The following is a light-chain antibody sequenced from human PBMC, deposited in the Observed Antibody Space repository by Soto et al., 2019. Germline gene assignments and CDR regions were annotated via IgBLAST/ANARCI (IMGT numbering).Light chain of an antibody. J-gene: IGKJ1*01. CDR2: KAS. CDR1: QTISSW. CDR3: QHYNSYSEA. V-gene: IGKV1-5*03. Sequence: DIQMTQSPSTLSGSVGDRVTITCRASQTISSWLAWYQQKPGKAPKLLFHKASTLKSGVPSRFSGSGSGTEFTLTISSLQPDDFATYYCQHYNSYSEAFGQGTKVALK.